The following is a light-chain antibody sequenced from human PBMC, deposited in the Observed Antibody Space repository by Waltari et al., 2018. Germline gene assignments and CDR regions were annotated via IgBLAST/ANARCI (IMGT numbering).Light chain of an antibody. Sequence: EILMTQSPVALSVSAGERASLSCRASQNVSDNLAWYQQRPGQAPALLIYGVSIRATGTPDRFSGSGSGTEFILTITRLEPEDFAVYFCQQSGNPPPAFGPGTKVEIK. CDR1: QNVSDN. V-gene: IGKV3-20*01. CDR2: GVS. CDR3: QQSGNPPPA. J-gene: IGKJ3*01.